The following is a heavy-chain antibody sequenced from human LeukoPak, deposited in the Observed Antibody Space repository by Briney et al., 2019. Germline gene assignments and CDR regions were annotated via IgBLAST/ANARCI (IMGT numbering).Heavy chain of an antibody. CDR1: GGSISSGGYY. CDR3: AREGRVAQVVRFDY. CDR2: INHSGST. D-gene: IGHD3-10*01. V-gene: IGHV4-39*07. J-gene: IGHJ4*02. Sequence: PSETLSLTCTVSGGSISSGGYYWSWIRQPPGKGLEWIGEINHSGSTNYNPSLKSRVTISVDTSKNQFSLKLSSVTAADTAVYYCAREGRVAQVVRFDYWGQGTLVTVSS.